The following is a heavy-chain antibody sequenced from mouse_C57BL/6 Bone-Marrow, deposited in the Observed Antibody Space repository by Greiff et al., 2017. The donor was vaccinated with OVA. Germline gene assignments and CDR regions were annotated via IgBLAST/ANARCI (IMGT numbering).Heavy chain of an antibody. CDR1: GFSLTSYG. CDR3: ARNLYGDYSNFAY. Sequence: VMLVESGPGLVQPSQSLSITCTVSGFSLTSYGVHWVRQSPGKGLEWLGVIWSGGSTDYNAAFISRLSISKDNSKSQVFFKMNSLQADDTAIYYCARNLYGDYSNFAYWGQGTLVTVSA. D-gene: IGHD2-5*01. CDR2: IWSGGST. V-gene: IGHV2-2*01. J-gene: IGHJ3*01.